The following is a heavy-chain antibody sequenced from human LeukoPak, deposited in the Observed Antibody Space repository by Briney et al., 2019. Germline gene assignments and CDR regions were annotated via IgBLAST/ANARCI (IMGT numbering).Heavy chain of an antibody. CDR2: ISYDGSNK. D-gene: IGHD4-11*01. CDR3: ARDLSGGTVTTFIPDY. J-gene: IGHJ4*02. CDR1: GFTFSSYA. V-gene: IGHV3-30-3*01. Sequence: GGSQRLSCAASGFTFSSYAMHWVRQAPGKGPEWVAVISYDGSNKYYADSVKGRFTISRDNSKNTLYLQMNSLRAEDTAVYYCARDLSGGTVTTFIPDYWGQGTLVTVSS.